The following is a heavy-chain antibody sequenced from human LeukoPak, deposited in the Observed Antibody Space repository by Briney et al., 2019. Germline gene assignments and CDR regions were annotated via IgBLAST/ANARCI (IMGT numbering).Heavy chain of an antibody. Sequence: SETLSLTCSVSGGSISTNSYSWGWIRQPPGKGLEWIGTIYYNGNTYYTPSLERRVTISADTSKNQFSLQLNSVTPADPAVYYCARGGGADSSGSIDAFDIWGQGTMVTVSS. CDR3: ARGGGADSSGSIDAFDI. J-gene: IGHJ3*02. D-gene: IGHD3-22*01. CDR1: GGSISTNSYS. V-gene: IGHV4-39*07. CDR2: IYYNGNT.